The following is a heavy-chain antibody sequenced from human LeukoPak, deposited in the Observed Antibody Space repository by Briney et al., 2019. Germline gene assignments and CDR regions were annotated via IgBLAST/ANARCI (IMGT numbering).Heavy chain of an antibody. CDR3: AKASPFNYYDSSGYYDY. CDR2: ISGSGGST. CDR1: GFTFSSYA. Sequence: GGSLRLSCAASGFTFSSYAMSWVRQAPGKGLEWVSAISGSGGSTYYADSVKGRFTISRDNSKNTLYLQMNSLRAEDTAVYYCAKASPFNYYDSSGYYDYWGQEPWSPSPQ. D-gene: IGHD3-22*01. J-gene: IGHJ4*01. V-gene: IGHV3-23*01.